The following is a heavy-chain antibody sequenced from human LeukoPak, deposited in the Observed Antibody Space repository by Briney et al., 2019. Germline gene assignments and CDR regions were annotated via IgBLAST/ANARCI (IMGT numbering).Heavy chain of an antibody. CDR3: ARFIHVGEYEHYFDY. D-gene: IGHD1-26*01. V-gene: IGHV4-39*01. Sequence: SETLSLTCTVSGGSFSSNYYYWGWIRQPPGKGLEWFGNIYYRGSTYYNPSLKSRVTISVDTSTNQSSLKLTSVAAADTAVYYWARFIHVGEYEHYFDYWGQGTLVTVSS. CDR1: GGSFSSNYYY. J-gene: IGHJ4*02. CDR2: IYYRGST.